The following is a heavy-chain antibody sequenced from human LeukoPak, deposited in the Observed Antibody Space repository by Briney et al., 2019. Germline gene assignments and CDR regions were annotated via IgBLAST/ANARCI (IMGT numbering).Heavy chain of an antibody. D-gene: IGHD6-6*01. J-gene: IGHJ4*02. CDR2: VNDSGTRT. CDR3: AKRVPYSSSSFHFDF. V-gene: IGHV3-23*01. CDR1: GFTFSSNG. Sequence: PGGSLRLSCAASGFTFSSNGMSWVRQAPGKGLEWVSGVNDSGTRTYYADSVKGRFTISRDNSKNNLYLQMNRLRAEDTAVYYCAKRVPYSSSSFHFDFWGRGTLVTVSS.